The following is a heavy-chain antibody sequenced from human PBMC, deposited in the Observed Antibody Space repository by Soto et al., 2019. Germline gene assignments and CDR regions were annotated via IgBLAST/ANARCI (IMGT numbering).Heavy chain of an antibody. CDR3: AKDTYYHDSSGPPAY. CDR1: GFTFSSYG. V-gene: IGHV3-30*18. CDR2: ISYDGSNK. Sequence: GGSLRLSCAASGFTFSSYGMHWVRQAPGKGLEWVAVISYDGSNKYYADTVKGRFTISRDNSKSTVYLQMNSLRAEDTVVYYCAKDTYYHDSSGPPAYWGQGTLVTVSS. D-gene: IGHD3-22*01. J-gene: IGHJ4*02.